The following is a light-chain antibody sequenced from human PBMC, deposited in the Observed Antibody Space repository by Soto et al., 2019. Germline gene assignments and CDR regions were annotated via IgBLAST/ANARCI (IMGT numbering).Light chain of an antibody. CDR3: QQHNSYSWT. CDR1: QTISSW. CDR2: DDS. J-gene: IGKJ1*01. V-gene: IGKV1-5*01. Sequence: DIQMTQSPSTLSASVGDRVTITCRASQTISSWLAWYLQKPGKAPKLLIYDDSTLESGVPSRFSGSGYGTEFTLIISSLQHDDCATYDLQQHNSYSWTLGQGTNVKI.